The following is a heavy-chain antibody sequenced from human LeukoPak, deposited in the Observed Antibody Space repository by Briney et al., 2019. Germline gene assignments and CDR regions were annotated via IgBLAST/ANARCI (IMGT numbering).Heavy chain of an antibody. D-gene: IGHD3-22*01. CDR3: AKDLHFYYDSSGGGYDY. CDR2: ISWNSGSI. J-gene: IGHJ4*02. Sequence: GGSLRLSCAASGFTFDDYVMHWVRQAPGKGLEWVSGISWNSGSIGYADSVKGRFTISRDNAKNSLYLQMNSLRAEDTALYYCAKDLHFYYDSSGGGYDYWGQGTLVTVSS. CDR1: GFTFDDYV. V-gene: IGHV3-9*01.